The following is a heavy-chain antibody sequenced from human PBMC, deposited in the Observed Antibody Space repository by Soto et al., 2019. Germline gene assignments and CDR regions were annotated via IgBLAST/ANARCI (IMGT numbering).Heavy chain of an antibody. V-gene: IGHV6-1*01. CDR2: TYYRSKWYN. CDR1: GDSVSSNSAA. Sequence: PSQTLSLTCAISGDSVSSNSAAWNWIRQSPSRGLEWLGRTYYRSKWYNDYAVSVKSRITINPDTSKNQFSLQMDNLRAEDTAIYYCAKKVNSGPGSQYFDYWGQGTLVTVSS. D-gene: IGHD3-10*01. J-gene: IGHJ4*02. CDR3: AKKVNSGPGSQYFDY.